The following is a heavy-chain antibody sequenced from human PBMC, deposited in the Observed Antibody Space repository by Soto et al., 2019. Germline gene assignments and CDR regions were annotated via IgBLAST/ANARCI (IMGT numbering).Heavy chain of an antibody. CDR2: IYYSGTT. V-gene: IGHV4-31*03. Sequence: SETLSLTCSVSGGSFSSGGFYWSWIRQHPGKGLEWIGYIYYSGTTYYTPSLKSRVTISLDTSKNQFSLELSSVTAADTAVYYCARADYGDNWFDPWGQGTLVTVSS. D-gene: IGHD4-17*01. CDR1: GGSFSSGGFY. J-gene: IGHJ5*02. CDR3: ARADYGDNWFDP.